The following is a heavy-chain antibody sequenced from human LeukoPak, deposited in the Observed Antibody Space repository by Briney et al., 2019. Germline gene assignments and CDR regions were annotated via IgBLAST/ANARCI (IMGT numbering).Heavy chain of an antibody. V-gene: IGHV4-30-2*01. Sequence: SQTLSLTCAVSGGSISSGGYSWSWIRQPPGKGLEWIEYIYHSGSTYYNPSLKSRVTISVDRSKNQFSLKLSSVTAADTAVYYCARDNMTTRRYFDLWGRGTLVTVS. D-gene: IGHD4-11*01. J-gene: IGHJ2*01. CDR2: IYHSGST. CDR1: GGSISSGGYS. CDR3: ARDNMTTRRYFDL.